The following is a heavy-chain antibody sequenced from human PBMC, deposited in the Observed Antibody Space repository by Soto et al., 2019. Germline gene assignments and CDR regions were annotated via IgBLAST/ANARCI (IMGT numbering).Heavy chain of an antibody. CDR3: VKDLFGLDV. Sequence: AGGSLRLSCSASGFAFPNYAMQWVRQAPGKGLQFVSTISSNGGSTDYTDSVKGRFTISRDDSKKTLYLQVASLKTEDTAVYYCVKDLFGLDVWGQGTPVTVSS. V-gene: IGHV3-64D*06. J-gene: IGHJ6*02. CDR1: GFAFPNYA. CDR2: ISSNGGST. D-gene: IGHD3-3*01.